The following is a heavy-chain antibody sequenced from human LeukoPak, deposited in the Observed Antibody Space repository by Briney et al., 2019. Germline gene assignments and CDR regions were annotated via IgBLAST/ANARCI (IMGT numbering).Heavy chain of an antibody. D-gene: IGHD3-10*01. CDR2: IIPIFGTA. V-gene: IGHV1-69*13. J-gene: IGHJ4*02. CDR1: GYTFTSYA. CDR3: ARDSLRFPTLENY. Sequence: ASVKVSCKASGYTFTSYAISWVRQAPGQGLEWMGGIIPIFGTANYAQKFQGRVTITADESTSTAYMELSSLRSDDTAVYYCARDSLRFPTLENYWGQGTLVTVSS.